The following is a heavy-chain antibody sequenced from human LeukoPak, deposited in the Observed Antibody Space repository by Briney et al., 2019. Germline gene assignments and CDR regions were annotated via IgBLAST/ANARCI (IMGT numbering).Heavy chain of an antibody. CDR3: ATGDGYKFDY. J-gene: IGHJ4*02. CDR1: GFTFTSYA. Sequence: GGSLRLSRAASGFTFTSYAMNWVRQAPGKGLEWVSSISSTSSYIYYADSVKGRFTISRDNAKNSLYLQMNSLRAEDTAVYYCATGDGYKFDYWGQGTLVTVSS. D-gene: IGHD5-24*01. V-gene: IGHV3-21*01. CDR2: ISSTSSYI.